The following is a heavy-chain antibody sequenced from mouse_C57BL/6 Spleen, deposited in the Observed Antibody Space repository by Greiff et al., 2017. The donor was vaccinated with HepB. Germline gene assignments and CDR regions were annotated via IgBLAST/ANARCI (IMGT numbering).Heavy chain of an antibody. V-gene: IGHV1-53*01. CDR2: INPSNGGT. J-gene: IGHJ2*01. D-gene: IGHD6-1*01. CDR3: ARRELTLYYFDY. Sequence: QVQLQQSGTELVKPGASVKLSCKASGYTFTSYWMHWVKQRPGQGLEWIGNINPSNGGTKYNEKFKSKATLTVDKSSSTAYMQLSSLTSEDSAVYYCARRELTLYYFDYWGQGTTLTVSS. CDR1: GYTFTSYW.